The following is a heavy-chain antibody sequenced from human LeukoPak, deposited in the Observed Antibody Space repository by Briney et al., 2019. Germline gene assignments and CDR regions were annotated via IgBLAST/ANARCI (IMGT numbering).Heavy chain of an antibody. CDR1: GGTFSSYA. J-gene: IGHJ4*02. V-gene: IGHV1-69*13. Sequence: GASVKVSCKASGGTFSSYAISWVRQAPGQGLEWMGGIIPIFATANYAQKFQGRVTITADESTSTAYMELSSLRSEDTAVYYCARASQRWLQFVDSFDYWGQGTLVTVSS. CDR3: ARASQRWLQFVDSFDY. CDR2: IIPIFATA. D-gene: IGHD5-24*01.